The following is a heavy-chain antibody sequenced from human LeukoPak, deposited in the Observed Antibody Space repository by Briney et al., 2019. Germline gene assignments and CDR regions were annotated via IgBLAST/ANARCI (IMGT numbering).Heavy chain of an antibody. Sequence: GGSLRLSCAASGFTFSSYAMSWVRQAPGKGLEWVSAISGSGGSTYYADSVKGRFTTSRDNSKNTLFLQMNSLRAEDTAVYHCAKGGGNYYDSSGYYNYFDYWGQGTLVTVSS. V-gene: IGHV3-23*01. CDR1: GFTFSSYA. CDR3: AKGGGNYYDSSGYYNYFDY. CDR2: ISGSGGST. J-gene: IGHJ4*02. D-gene: IGHD3-22*01.